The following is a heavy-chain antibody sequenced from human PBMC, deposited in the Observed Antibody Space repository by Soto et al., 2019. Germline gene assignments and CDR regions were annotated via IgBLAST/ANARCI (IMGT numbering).Heavy chain of an antibody. CDR2: IWYDVSNK. V-gene: IGHV3-33*01. CDR1: GFTFSSYG. Sequence: QVQLVESGGGVVQPGRSLRLSCAASGFTFSSYGRHWVRQAPGKGLEWVAVIWYDVSNKYYADSVKGRFTISRDNSKNTVYLQMNSRRAEYTAVYYCARDLGYSFVENDDWVQGTLVTVSA. D-gene: IGHD3-22*01. J-gene: IGHJ4*02. CDR3: ARDLGYSFVENDD.